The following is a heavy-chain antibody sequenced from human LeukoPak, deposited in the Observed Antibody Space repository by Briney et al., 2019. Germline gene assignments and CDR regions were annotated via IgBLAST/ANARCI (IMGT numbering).Heavy chain of an antibody. V-gene: IGHV4-34*01. J-gene: IGHJ6*02. CDR1: GGSFSGYY. CDR2: INHSGST. CDR3: ARGMGALGYYYYGMDV. Sequence: SETLSLTCAVYGGSFSGYYWSWIRQPPGKGLEWIGEINHSGSTNYNPSLKSRVTISVDTSKNQFSLKLSSVTAADTAVYYCARGMGALGYYYYGMDVWGQGTTVTVSS. D-gene: IGHD4/OR15-4a*01.